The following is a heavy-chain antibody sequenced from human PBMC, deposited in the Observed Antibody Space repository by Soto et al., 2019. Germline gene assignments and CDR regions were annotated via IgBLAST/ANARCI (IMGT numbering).Heavy chain of an antibody. CDR2: INSDGSST. D-gene: IGHD2-15*01. Sequence: EVQLGESGGGLVQPGGSLRLSCAASGCTFSSYWMHWVRQAPGKGLVWVSRINSDGSSTSYADSVKGRFTISRDNAKNTRYLQMNSLRAEDTAVYYCVRTSLVVAAATREDYWGQGTLVTVSS. V-gene: IGHV3-74*01. CDR3: VRTSLVVAAATREDY. J-gene: IGHJ4*02. CDR1: GCTFSSYW.